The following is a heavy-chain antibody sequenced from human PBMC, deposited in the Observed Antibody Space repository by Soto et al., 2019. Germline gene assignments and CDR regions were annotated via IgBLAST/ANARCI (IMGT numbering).Heavy chain of an antibody. CDR3: ARDDSIAVAGTHYYYGMDV. V-gene: IGHV1-69*13. CDR1: GGTFSSYA. J-gene: IGHJ6*02. CDR2: IIPIFGTA. Sequence: SVKVSCKASGGTFSSYAISWVRQAPGQGLEWMGGIIPIFGTANYAQKFQGRVTITADESTSTAYMELSSLRSEDTAVYYCARDDSIAVAGTHYYYGMDVWGQGTTVTVSS. D-gene: IGHD6-19*01.